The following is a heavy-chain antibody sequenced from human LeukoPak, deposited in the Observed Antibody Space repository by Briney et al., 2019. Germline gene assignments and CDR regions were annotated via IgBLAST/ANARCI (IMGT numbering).Heavy chain of an antibody. CDR3: AKDSGGSITMIGRYGMDV. D-gene: IGHD3-22*01. CDR1: GFTFSSYA. Sequence: PGRALRLSCAASGFTFSSYAMHWVRQAPGKGLEWVAVISYDGSNKYYADSVKGRFTISRDNSKNTLYLQMNSLRAEDTAVYYCAKDSGGSITMIGRYGMDVWGQGTTVTVSS. J-gene: IGHJ6*02. V-gene: IGHV3-30-3*01. CDR2: ISYDGSNK.